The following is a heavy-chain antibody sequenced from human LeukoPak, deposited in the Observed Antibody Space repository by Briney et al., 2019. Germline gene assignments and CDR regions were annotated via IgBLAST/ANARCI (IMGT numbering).Heavy chain of an antibody. V-gene: IGHV3-23*01. Sequence: PGGSLRLSCAASGLSFSSYVMSWVRQAPGKGLEWVSAIGGSGGNTYYADSVKGRFTISRDNSKSTLYLQMNSLRADDTAVYYCAKYCGDSSCYAGFDFWGQGTLVTVSS. CDR2: IGGSGGNT. J-gene: IGHJ4*02. D-gene: IGHD2-15*01. CDR3: AKYCGDSSCYAGFDF. CDR1: GLSFSSYV.